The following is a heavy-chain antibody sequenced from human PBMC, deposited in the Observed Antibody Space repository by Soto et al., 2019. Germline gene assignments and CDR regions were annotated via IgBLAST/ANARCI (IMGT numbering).Heavy chain of an antibody. CDR1: GYSFASYW. CDR3: ERNRSFTIGFHYDGMDV. CDR2: IYPGDSDT. J-gene: IGHJ6*02. V-gene: IGHV5-51*01. Sequence: PGESLKISCHGSGYSFASYWIGWVRQMPGKDLEWMGIIYPGDSDTRYSPSFQGQVTISADKSLRTAYLQWTSLKASDTALYYCERNRSFTIGFHYDGMDVWGQRTTVTVSS. D-gene: IGHD6-6*01.